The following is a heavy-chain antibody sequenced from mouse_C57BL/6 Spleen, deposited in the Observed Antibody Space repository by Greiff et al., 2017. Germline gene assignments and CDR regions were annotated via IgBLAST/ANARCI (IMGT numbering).Heavy chain of an antibody. D-gene: IGHD5-1*01. CDR2: IHPNSGST. V-gene: IGHV1-64*01. CDR1: GYTFTSYW. CDR3: ARSLSDEYPWYFDV. Sequence: QVQLQQPGAELVKPGASVKLSCKASGYTFTSYWMHWVKQRPGQGLEWIGMIHPNSGSTNYNEKFKSKAKLTVDNSSSTAYMQLSSLTSEDSAVYYCARSLSDEYPWYFDVWGTGTTVTVSS. J-gene: IGHJ1*03.